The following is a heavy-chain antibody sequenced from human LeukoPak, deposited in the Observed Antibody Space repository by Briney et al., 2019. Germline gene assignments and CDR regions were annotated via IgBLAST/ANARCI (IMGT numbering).Heavy chain of an antibody. V-gene: IGHV1-69*13. D-gene: IGHD4-17*01. Sequence: GASVKVSCKASGGTFSSYAISWVRQAPGQGLEWMGGIIPIFGTANYAQKFQGRVTITADESTSTAYMELSSLRSEDTAVYYCARDLFPGGGDYVFDLWGRGTLVTVSS. J-gene: IGHJ2*01. CDR1: GGTFSSYA. CDR2: IIPIFGTA. CDR3: ARDLFPGGGDYVFDL.